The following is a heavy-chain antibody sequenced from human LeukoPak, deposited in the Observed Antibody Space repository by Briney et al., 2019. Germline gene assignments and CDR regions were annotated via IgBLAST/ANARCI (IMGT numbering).Heavy chain of an antibody. J-gene: IGHJ5*02. CDR3: ARGFWGHASEIVVVPAAIRFDP. D-gene: IGHD2-2*01. CDR1: GYTFTSYG. CDR2: ISAYNGNT. Sequence: ASVKVSCKASGYTFTSYGISWVRQAPGQGPEWMGWISAYNGNTNYAQKLQGRVTMTTDTSTSTAYMELRSLRSDDTAVYYCARGFWGHASEIVVVPAAIRFDPWGQGTLVTVSS. V-gene: IGHV1-18*01.